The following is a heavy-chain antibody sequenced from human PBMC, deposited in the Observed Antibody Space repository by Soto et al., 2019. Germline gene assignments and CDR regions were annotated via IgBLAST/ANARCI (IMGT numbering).Heavy chain of an antibody. J-gene: IGHJ4*02. V-gene: IGHV1-69*13. CDR3: ARQSGGTTAPFDY. D-gene: IGHD1-1*01. Sequence: SVKVSCKASGGTFSSYAISWVRQAPGQGLEWMGGIIPIFGTANYAQKFQGRVTITADESTSTAYMELSSLRSEDTAVYYCARQSGGTTAPFDYWGQGTLVTVSS. CDR2: IIPIFGTA. CDR1: GGTFSSYA.